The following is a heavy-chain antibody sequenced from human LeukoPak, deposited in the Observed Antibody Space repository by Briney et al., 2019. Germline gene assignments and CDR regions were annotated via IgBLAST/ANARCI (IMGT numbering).Heavy chain of an antibody. CDR3: ARDNDYGCYYFDY. CDR2: TYYTSKWFN. Sequence: LSQTLSLTCAISGDSVSSNSASWHWIRQSPSRGLQWLGRTYYTSKWFNDYAVSLKSRITINPDTSKNQFSLQLNSVTPEDTAVYFCARDNDYGCYYFDYWGQGTLVTVSS. D-gene: IGHD4-17*01. V-gene: IGHV6-1*01. CDR1: GDSVSSNSAS. J-gene: IGHJ4*02.